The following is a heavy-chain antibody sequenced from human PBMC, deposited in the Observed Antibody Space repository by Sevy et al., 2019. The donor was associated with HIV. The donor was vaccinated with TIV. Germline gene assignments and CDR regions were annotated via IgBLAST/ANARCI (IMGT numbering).Heavy chain of an antibody. J-gene: IGHJ4*02. V-gene: IGHV3-48*02. Sequence: GGSLRLSCVASGFNFRGYSMHWVRQAPGKGLEWVSYIRNTDNTIFYADSVKGRFTISRDNAKDSLYLQMNSLRDEDTALYYCARDLGWRYCDYWGQGILVTVSS. CDR2: IRNTDNTI. CDR1: GFNFRGYS. D-gene: IGHD6-19*01. CDR3: ARDLGWRYCDY.